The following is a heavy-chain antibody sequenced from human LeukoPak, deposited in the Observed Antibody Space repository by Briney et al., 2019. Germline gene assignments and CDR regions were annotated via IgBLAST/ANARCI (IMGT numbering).Heavy chain of an antibody. V-gene: IGHV3-48*03. Sequence: PGGSLRLSCAASGFTFSSYEMNWVRQAPGKGLEWVSYISSSGNTIYYADSVKGRFTISRDNAKNSLYLQMNSLRVEDTAVYYCAKDGGNWYDSEGNYLMRSYMDVWGKGTTVTVSS. CDR3: AKDGGNWYDSEGNYLMRSYMDV. J-gene: IGHJ6*03. CDR2: ISSSGNTI. CDR1: GFTFSSYE. D-gene: IGHD3-16*01.